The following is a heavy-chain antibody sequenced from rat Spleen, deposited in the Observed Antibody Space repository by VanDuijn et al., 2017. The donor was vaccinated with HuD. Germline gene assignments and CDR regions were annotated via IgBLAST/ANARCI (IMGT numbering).Heavy chain of an antibody. D-gene: IGHD1-2*01. V-gene: IGHV5-20*01. CDR3: TTDYGYNSYPFAY. CDR1: GFTFNDHF. CDR2: ISSDGSST. Sequence: EVQLVESYGGLVQPGRSLKLSCAASGFTFNDHFMAWVRQAPTKGLEWVATISSDGSSTYYRDSVKGRFTISRDNAKSSLYLQMDSLRSEDTATYYCTTDYGYNSYPFAYWGQGTLVTVSS. J-gene: IGHJ3*01.